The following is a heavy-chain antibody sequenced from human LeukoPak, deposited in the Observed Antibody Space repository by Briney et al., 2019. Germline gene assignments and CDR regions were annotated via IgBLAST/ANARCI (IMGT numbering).Heavy chain of an antibody. CDR2: INPSGGST. CDR3: AREITGTTDDFDY. Sequence: ASVKVSCKASGYTFTSYYMHWVRRAPGKGLEWMGIINPSGGSTSYAQKFQGRVTMTRDMSTSTVYMELSSLRSEDTAVYYCAREITGTTDDFDYWGQGTLVTVSS. D-gene: IGHD1-20*01. J-gene: IGHJ4*02. V-gene: IGHV1-46*01. CDR1: GYTFTSYY.